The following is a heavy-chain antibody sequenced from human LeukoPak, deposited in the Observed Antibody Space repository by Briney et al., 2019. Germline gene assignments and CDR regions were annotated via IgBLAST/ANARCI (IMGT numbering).Heavy chain of an antibody. D-gene: IGHD3-10*01. J-gene: IGHJ6*03. CDR1: GYTFTSYY. CDR3: ARGQELLWFGELLSYYMDV. V-gene: IGHV1-46*01. Sequence: ASVKVSCKASGYTFTSYYMHWVRQAPRQGLEWMGIINPSGGSTSYAQKFQGRVTMTRDTSTSTVYMELSSLRSEDTAVYYCARGQELLWFGELLSYYMDVWGKGTTVTISS. CDR2: INPSGGST.